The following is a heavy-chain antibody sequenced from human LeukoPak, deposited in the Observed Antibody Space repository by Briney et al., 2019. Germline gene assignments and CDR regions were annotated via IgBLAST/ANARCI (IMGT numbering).Heavy chain of an antibody. V-gene: IGHV1-2*02. D-gene: IGHD3-10*01. J-gene: IGHJ4*02. CDR2: IHPNSGGT. CDR1: GYTFTVYY. Sequence: ASVKVSCKASGYTFTVYYMHWVRQAPGQGLEWMGWIHPNSGGTFYSQKFQDRVTMTRDTSIGTAYMELSRLTSDDTAVYYCARALVREKGDLDYWGQGTLVTVSS. CDR3: ARALVREKGDLDY.